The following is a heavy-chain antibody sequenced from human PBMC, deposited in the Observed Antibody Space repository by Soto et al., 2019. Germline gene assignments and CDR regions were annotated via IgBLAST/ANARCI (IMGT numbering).Heavy chain of an antibody. CDR2: ISSSSSTI. CDR3: ARDLSSGGTVG. CDR1: GFTFSSYS. V-gene: IGHV3-48*02. Sequence: EVQLVESGGGLVQPGGSLRLSCSASGFTFSSYSMNWVRQAPGKGLEWVSYISSSSSTIYYADSVKGRFTISSDNAKNPLYLQMNSLRDEDTAVYYCARDLSSGGTVGWGQGTMVTVSS. J-gene: IGHJ3*01. D-gene: IGHD3-22*01.